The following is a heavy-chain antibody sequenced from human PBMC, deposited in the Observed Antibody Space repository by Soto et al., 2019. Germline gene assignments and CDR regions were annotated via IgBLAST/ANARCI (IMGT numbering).Heavy chain of an antibody. CDR2: INAGNGNT. V-gene: IGHV1-3*01. CDR3: ARVLLYGGYWFDP. D-gene: IGHD3-16*01. J-gene: IGHJ5*02. CDR1: GYTFTSYA. Sequence: ASVKVSCKASGYTFTSYAMHWVRQAPGQRLEWMGWINAGNGNTKYSQKFQGRVTITRDTSASTAYMELSSLRSEDTAVYYCARVLLYGGYWFDPWGQGTLVTVSS.